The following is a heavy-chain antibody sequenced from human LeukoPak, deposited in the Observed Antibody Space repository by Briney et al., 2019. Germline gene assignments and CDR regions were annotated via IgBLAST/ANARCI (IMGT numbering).Heavy chain of an antibody. Sequence: PGGSLRLSCAASGFTFSSYSMNWVRQAPGKGLEWVSGISWNSGSIGYADSVKGRFTISRDNAKNSLYLQMNSLRAEDTALYYCAKDTNLYGDYVEIDYWGQGTLVTVSS. V-gene: IGHV3-9*01. CDR2: ISWNSGSI. J-gene: IGHJ4*02. CDR3: AKDTNLYGDYVEIDY. D-gene: IGHD4-17*01. CDR1: GFTFSSYS.